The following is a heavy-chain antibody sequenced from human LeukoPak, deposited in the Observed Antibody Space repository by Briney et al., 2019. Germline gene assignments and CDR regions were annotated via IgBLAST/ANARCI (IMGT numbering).Heavy chain of an antibody. CDR2: ISGSGGST. V-gene: IGHV3-23*01. CDR1: GFTFSSYA. D-gene: IGHD2-8*01. Sequence: GGSLRLSCAASGFTFSSYAMSWVRQAPGKGLEWVSAISGSGGSTYYADSVKGRFTISRDNAKNSLYLQMNSLRAEDTAVYYCARDAPYCTNGVCWFDYWGQGTLVTVSS. CDR3: ARDAPYCTNGVCWFDY. J-gene: IGHJ4*02.